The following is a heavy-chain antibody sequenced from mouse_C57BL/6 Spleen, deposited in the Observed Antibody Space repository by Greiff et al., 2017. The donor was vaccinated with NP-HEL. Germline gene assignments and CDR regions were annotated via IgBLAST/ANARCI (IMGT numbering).Heavy chain of an antibody. CDR3: ARSSNYSNYENFDY. V-gene: IGHV1-26*01. CDR2: INPNNGGT. J-gene: IGHJ2*01. CDR1: GYTFTDYY. Sequence: VQLQQSGPELVKPGASVKISCKASGYTFTDYYMNWVKQSHGKSLEWIGDINPNNGGTSYNQKFKGKATLTVDKSSSTAYMELRSLTSEDSAVYYCARSSNYSNYENFDYWGQGTTLTVSS. D-gene: IGHD2-5*01.